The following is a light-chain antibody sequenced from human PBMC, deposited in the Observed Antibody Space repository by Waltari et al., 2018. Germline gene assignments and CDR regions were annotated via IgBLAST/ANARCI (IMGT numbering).Light chain of an antibody. V-gene: IGLV1-47*01. J-gene: IGLJ2*01. CDR2: GNH. CDR3: AVWDDSLSAVV. Sequence: QSVLTQPPSASETPGQRITIPCSGINSNIGNNHFSWYQQLPGTTPNLRIYGNHQRPSWVPDRFSGSKSGASASLAISGLRSEDEADYYCAVWDDSLSAVVFGGGTKLTV. CDR1: NSNIGNNH.